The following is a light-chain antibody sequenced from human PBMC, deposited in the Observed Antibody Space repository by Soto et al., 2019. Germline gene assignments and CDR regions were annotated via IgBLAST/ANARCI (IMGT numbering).Light chain of an antibody. Sequence: EIVLTQSPATLSLSPGERAPLSCRASQSVRTYLAWYQQKPGQAPRLLIYDVSNRATGIPARFSGSGSGTDFTLTISSLEPEDFAVYSCQQRSSWPLTFGGGTKVDIK. CDR3: QQRSSWPLT. J-gene: IGKJ4*01. CDR2: DVS. CDR1: QSVRTY. V-gene: IGKV3-11*01.